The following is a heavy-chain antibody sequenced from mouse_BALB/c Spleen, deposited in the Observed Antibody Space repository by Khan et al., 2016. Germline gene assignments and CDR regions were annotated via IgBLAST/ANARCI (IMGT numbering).Heavy chain of an antibody. CDR2: ISYSGST. D-gene: IGHD1-1*01. Sequence: QLEESGPGLVKPSQSLSLTCTVTGYSITSDYAWNWIRQFPGNKLEWMGYISYSGSTSFNPSLKSRISITRHTSKNKFFLQLNSVATEDTAKYYCKRSSNYGNNPAWFANWGQRTLVTVSA. J-gene: IGHJ3*01. CDR1: GYSITSDYA. V-gene: IGHV3-2*02. CDR3: KRSSNYGNNPAWFAN.